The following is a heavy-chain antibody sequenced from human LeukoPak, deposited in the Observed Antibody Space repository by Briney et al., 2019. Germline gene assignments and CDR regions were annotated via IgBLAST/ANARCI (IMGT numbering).Heavy chain of an antibody. CDR1: GVSVSSSNYY. CDR2: VYRSGSA. CDR3: ARVSSSSWKGGLFDY. D-gene: IGHD6-13*01. V-gene: IGHV4-39*07. J-gene: IGHJ4*02. Sequence: SETLSLICTVSGVSVSSSNYYWGWIRQPPGMGLEWIGSVYRSGSASYNPSLKSRVAISVDTSKDQFSLKLSSVTAADTAVYYCARVSSSSWKGGLFDYWGQGTLVTVSS.